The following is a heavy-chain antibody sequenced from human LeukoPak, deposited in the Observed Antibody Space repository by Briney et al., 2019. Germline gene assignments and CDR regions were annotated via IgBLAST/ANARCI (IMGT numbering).Heavy chain of an antibody. J-gene: IGHJ4*02. Sequence: GGSLRLSCAASEFTFSSYSMNWVRQAPGKGLEWVSYITNSGNSKNYAGSVKGRFTISRDNTKNSLYLQMNGLRAEDTAVYYCAKKYAIIATRQYFDYWGQGTLVTVSS. CDR1: EFTFSSYS. CDR2: ITNSGNSK. CDR3: AKKYAIIATRQYFDY. D-gene: IGHD6-6*01. V-gene: IGHV3-48*01.